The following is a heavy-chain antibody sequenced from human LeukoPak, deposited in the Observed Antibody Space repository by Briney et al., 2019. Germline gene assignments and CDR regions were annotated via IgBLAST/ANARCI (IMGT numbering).Heavy chain of an antibody. V-gene: IGHV3-7*01. CDR1: GFTLSSYW. CDR3: ARYATSSGSRWLEP. D-gene: IGHD6-19*01. Sequence: GGSLRLSCAASGFTLSSYWISWVRQAPGKGLEWVAHIKQDGSDKYYVDSVKGRFTISRDNAKNSLYLQMNSLRAEDTAVYYCARYATSSGSRWLEPWGQGTLVTVSS. CDR2: IKQDGSDK. J-gene: IGHJ5*02.